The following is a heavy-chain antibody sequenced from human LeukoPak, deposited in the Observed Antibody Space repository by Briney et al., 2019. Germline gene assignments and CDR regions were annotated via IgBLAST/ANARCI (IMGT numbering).Heavy chain of an antibody. CDR3: VKVPRSGCCAFDI. CDR2: IIYDGSNK. CDR1: GFTFAGYG. V-gene: IGHV3-30*18. J-gene: IGHJ3*02. D-gene: IGHD6-19*01. Sequence: GTSLRLSCTASGFTFAGYGMHWVRQAPGKGLEWVALIIYDGSNKYHVDSVKGRFTVSRDNSKNTLYLQMNSLRAEDTAVYYCVKVPRSGCCAFDIWGLGTMVTVSS.